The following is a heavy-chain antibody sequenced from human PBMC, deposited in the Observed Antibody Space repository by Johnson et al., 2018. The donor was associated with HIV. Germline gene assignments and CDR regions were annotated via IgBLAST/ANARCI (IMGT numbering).Heavy chain of an antibody. CDR1: GFTFSSYA. CDR3: AKDNPVGATRGDALDL. D-gene: IGHD1-26*01. CDR2: ISYDGSNK. Sequence: QVQLVESGGGVVQPGRSLRLSCAASGFTFSSYAMHWVRQAPGKGLEWVAVISYDGSNKYYPDSVKGRFTISRDNSKNTLYLQMNSLRAEDTAVYNCAKDNPVGATRGDALDLWGQGTKVTISS. V-gene: IGHV3-30-3*01. J-gene: IGHJ3*01.